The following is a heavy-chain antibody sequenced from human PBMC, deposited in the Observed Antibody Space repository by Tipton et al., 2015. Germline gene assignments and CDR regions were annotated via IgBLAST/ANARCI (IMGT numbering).Heavy chain of an antibody. V-gene: IGHV4-38-2*01. CDR3: ARASIIQGYYHDSSRYYLFNS. D-gene: IGHD3-22*01. CDR2: ISHSGNT. J-gene: IGHJ1*01. Sequence: TLSLTCAVSAYSISTDYYWVWIRQPPGKGLEWIGTISHSGNTFYNPSLKSRVTISADTSKNQFSLRLSSVTAADTAVYYCARASIIQGYYHDSSRYYLFNSWGQGTLVTVSS. CDR1: AYSISTDYY.